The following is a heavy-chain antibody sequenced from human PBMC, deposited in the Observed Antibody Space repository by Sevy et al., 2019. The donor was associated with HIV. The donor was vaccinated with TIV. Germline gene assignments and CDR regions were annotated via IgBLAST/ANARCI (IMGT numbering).Heavy chain of an antibody. V-gene: IGHV3-66*02. D-gene: IGHD6-19*01. CDR2: IFSSGST. CDR3: VSLFLSYRSGWYYFDY. CDR1: GFTVNDKY. J-gene: IGHJ4*02. Sequence: GGSLRLSCAISGFTVNDKYIIWVRQAPGKGLEWVSVIFSSGSTYYADSAKGRFTISRDNSKNTVDLQMNSVGDKDTAVYYCVSLFLSYRSGWYYFDYWGQGTLVTVSS.